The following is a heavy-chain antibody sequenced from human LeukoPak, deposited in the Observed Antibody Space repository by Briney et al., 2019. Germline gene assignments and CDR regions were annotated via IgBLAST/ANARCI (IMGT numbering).Heavy chain of an antibody. J-gene: IGHJ4*02. D-gene: IGHD5-12*01. CDR1: GGSISSSSYY. Sequence: PSETLSLTCTVSGGSISSSSYYWGWIRQPPGKGLEWIGSIYYSGSTYYNPSLKSRVTISVDTSKNQFSLKLSSVTAADTAVYYCARRTLSGGASIDYWGQGTLVTVSS. CDR3: ARRTLSGGASIDY. V-gene: IGHV4-39*01. CDR2: IYYSGST.